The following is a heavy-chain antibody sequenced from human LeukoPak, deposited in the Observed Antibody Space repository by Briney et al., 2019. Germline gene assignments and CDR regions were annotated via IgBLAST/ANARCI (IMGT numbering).Heavy chain of an antibody. D-gene: IGHD4-23*01. V-gene: IGHV4-59*01. CDR3: ARSVVTLYWYFDL. CDR1: GGSISGYY. J-gene: IGHJ2*01. Sequence: SETLSLTCTVSGGSISGYYYNWIRQPPGKGLEWIGYIYYSGSTNYNPSLKSRVTISLDTSKSQFSLKLSSVTTADTAVYYCARSVVTLYWYFDLWGRGTLVTVPS. CDR2: IYYSGST.